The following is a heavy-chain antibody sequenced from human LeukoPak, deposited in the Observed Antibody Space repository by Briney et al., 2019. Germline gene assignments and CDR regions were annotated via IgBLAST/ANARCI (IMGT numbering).Heavy chain of an antibody. CDR2: TRNKAKRYTT. J-gene: IGHJ4*02. V-gene: IGHV3-72*01. CDR1: GFTLSDHY. CDR3: ARGSCSGGICYSGDY. Sequence: GGSLRLSCAASGFTLSDHYIDWVRQAPGKGLEWGGRTRNKAKRYTTEYAASVKGRFTISRDGSKSSVYLQMNSLKTEDTAVYYCARGSCSGGICYSGDYWGQGTLVTVSS. D-gene: IGHD2-15*01.